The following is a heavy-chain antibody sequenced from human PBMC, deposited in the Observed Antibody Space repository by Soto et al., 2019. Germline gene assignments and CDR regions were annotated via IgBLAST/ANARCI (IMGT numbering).Heavy chain of an antibody. CDR2: IGGRGTSS. CDR1: GFTFSNYA. D-gene: IGHD3-22*01. CDR3: AKSRYADSSGDYYDF. Sequence: PGGSLRLSCAASGFTFSNYAMSWVRQAPGKGLEWVSGIGGRGTSSYYADSVKGRFAISRDNSYNTLFLQLHSLRAEDTAVYYCAKSRYADSSGDYYDFRGQGTRVTVS. V-gene: IGHV3-23*01. J-gene: IGHJ4*02.